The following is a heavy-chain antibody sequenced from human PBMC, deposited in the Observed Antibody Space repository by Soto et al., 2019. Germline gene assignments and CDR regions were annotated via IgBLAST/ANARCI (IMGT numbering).Heavy chain of an antibody. Sequence: SETLSLTCAVYGGSSSGYYWSWIRQPPGKGLEWIGEINHSGSTNYNPSLKSRVTISVDTSKNQFSLKLSSVTAADTAVYYCAESVTTAFDIWGQGTMVTVSS. V-gene: IGHV4-34*01. J-gene: IGHJ3*02. CDR3: AESVTTAFDI. CDR2: INHSGST. CDR1: GGSSSGYY. D-gene: IGHD4-17*01.